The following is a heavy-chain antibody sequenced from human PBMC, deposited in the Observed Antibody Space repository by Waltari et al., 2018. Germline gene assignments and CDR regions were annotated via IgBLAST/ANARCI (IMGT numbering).Heavy chain of an antibody. CDR2: INAGNGNA. V-gene: IGHV1-3*01. J-gene: IGHJ5*02. CDR3: AGEYIPGGVPDYDH. D-gene: IGHD2-8*01. Sequence: QVQLVQSGAEVKKPGASVKVSCKASGYTFTSYAMHWVRQAPGQRFEWMRWINAGNGNAKYSQEFEGRVTNTRNTSAGTAYRRLSRLRSEDTDVYCGAGEYIPGGVPDYDHWGQGTLVTVSS. CDR1: GYTFTSYA.